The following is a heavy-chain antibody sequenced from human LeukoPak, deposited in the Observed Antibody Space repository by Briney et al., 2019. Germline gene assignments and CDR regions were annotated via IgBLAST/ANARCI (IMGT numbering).Heavy chain of an antibody. V-gene: IGHV4-34*01. CDR1: GGSFSGYY. Sequence: SETLSLTCAVYGGSFSGYYWSWIRQPPGKGLEWIGEINHSGSTNYNPSLKSRVTISVDTSKNQFSLKLSSVTAADTAVYYCASRFNFDYWGQGTLVTVSP. J-gene: IGHJ4*02. D-gene: IGHD3-3*01. CDR3: ASRFNFDY. CDR2: INHSGST.